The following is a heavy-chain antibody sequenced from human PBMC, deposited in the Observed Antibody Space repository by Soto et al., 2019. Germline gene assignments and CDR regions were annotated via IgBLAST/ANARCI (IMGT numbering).Heavy chain of an antibody. Sequence: GGSLRLSCAASGFTFSSYAISWVRQAPGKGLEWVSAISGSGISTFYADSVKGRFTISRDNSNSTLFLQMNSLRADDTAVYYCAKALQRGFFYYGMDVWGQGTTVTVSS. CDR1: GFTFSSYA. V-gene: IGHV3-23*01. CDR3: AKALQRGFFYYGMDV. CDR2: ISGSGIST. D-gene: IGHD6-25*01. J-gene: IGHJ6*02.